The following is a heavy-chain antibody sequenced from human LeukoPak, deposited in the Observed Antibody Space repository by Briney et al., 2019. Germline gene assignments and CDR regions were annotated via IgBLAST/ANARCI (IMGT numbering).Heavy chain of an antibody. Sequence: HSETLSISCTVSSNIISSNRYYWAGIRPSPGTGPQWIGSLYRSDRPGAGSADYNPSLRSRVTISIDASKDHVSLKLTSVTAADTAVYFCVTAPRGVMSDYSSVAHYMDVWGKGTRVTVSS. J-gene: IGHJ6*03. V-gene: IGHV4-39*02. CDR1: SNIISSNRYY. CDR2: LYRSDRPGAGSA. CDR3: VTAPRGVMSDYSSVAHYMDV. D-gene: IGHD2-21*02.